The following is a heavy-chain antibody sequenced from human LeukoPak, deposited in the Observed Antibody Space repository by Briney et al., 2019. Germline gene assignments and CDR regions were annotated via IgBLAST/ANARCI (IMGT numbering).Heavy chain of an antibody. CDR2: IYHSGST. CDR3: ASGTYYYDSSGNSPFWD. J-gene: IGHJ4*02. V-gene: IGHV4-30-2*01. CDR1: GGSISSGGYY. D-gene: IGHD3-22*01. Sequence: SETLSLTCTVSGGSISSGGYYWSWIRQPPGKGLEWIGYIYHSGSTYYNPSLKSRVTISVDTSKNHFSLNLTSVTAADTAVYYCASGTYYYDSSGNSPFWDWGQGTLVTVSS.